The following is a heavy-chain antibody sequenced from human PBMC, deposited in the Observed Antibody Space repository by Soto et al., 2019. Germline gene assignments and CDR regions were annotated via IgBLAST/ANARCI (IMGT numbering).Heavy chain of an antibody. CDR3: TIYPQDYVWDS. CDR1: GNIFSKAW. V-gene: IGHV3-15*01. CDR2: IRSNTDGGTT. Sequence: EVQLVESGGGLVKPGGSLRLYCAASGNIFSKAWMSWVRQAPGKGLEWVGRIRSNTDGGTTDYVASVKGRFTISRDDSKNTLFLQMNSLETEDTAVYYCTIYPQDYVWDSWGQGTLVTVSS. D-gene: IGHD4-17*01. J-gene: IGHJ4*02.